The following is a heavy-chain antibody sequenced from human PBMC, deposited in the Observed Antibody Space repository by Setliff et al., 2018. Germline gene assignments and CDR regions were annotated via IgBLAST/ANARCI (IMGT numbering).Heavy chain of an antibody. Sequence: TSETLSLTCTVSGGSISSYYWSWIRQPAGKGLEWIGHIYIGGSANYNPSLKSRVTMSIDTSKNQFSLRVSSVTAADTAVYYCARSFSRREKFLLDYWGQGALVTVSS. CDR2: IYIGGSA. CDR3: ARSFSRREKFLLDY. CDR1: GGSISSYY. V-gene: IGHV4-4*07. J-gene: IGHJ4*02.